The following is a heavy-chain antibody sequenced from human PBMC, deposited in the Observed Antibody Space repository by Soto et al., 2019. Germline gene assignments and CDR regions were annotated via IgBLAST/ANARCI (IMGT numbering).Heavy chain of an antibody. Sequence: GGSLRLSCSASGFPFNTDAMHWIRQAPGKGLDDVSAISSSGFATYYADSVKGRFTISRDNSKNTMYLQMSDRRHEDTAVYFCVKVLCPRRRDNDAHFDYWGQGTLVTVSS. CDR1: GFPFNTDA. V-gene: IGHV3-64D*06. J-gene: IGHJ4*02. CDR2: ISSSGFAT. D-gene: IGHD1-1*01. CDR3: VKVLCPRRRDNDAHFDY.